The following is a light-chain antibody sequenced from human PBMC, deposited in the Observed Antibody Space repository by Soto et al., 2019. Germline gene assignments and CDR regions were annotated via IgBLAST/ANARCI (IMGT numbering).Light chain of an antibody. CDR1: QGITSNY. Sequence: EIVLTQSPGTLSLSPGERATLSCMASQGITSNYLAWYQQKPGQAPRLLIYGASSRATGIPDRFSGSGSGTDFTLTITRLEPADFAVYYCQQSGNTPYRVGHGTKVEIK. CDR3: QQSGNTPYR. J-gene: IGKJ2*03. CDR2: GAS. V-gene: IGKV3-20*01.